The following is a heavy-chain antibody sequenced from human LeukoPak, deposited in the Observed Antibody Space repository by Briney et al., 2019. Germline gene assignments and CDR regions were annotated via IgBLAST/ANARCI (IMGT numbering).Heavy chain of an antibody. CDR2: ISSSSSTI. CDR3: ARSLLGYCSSTSCRGIYYYYYYMDV. D-gene: IGHD2-2*01. V-gene: IGHV3-48*04. Sequence: PGGSLRLSCAASGFTFSSYSMNWVRQAPGKGLEWVSYISSSSSTIYYADSVKGRFTISRDNAKNSLYLQMNSLRAEDTAVYYCARSLLGYCSSTSCRGIYYYYYYMDVWGKGTTVTVSS. J-gene: IGHJ6*03. CDR1: GFTFSSYS.